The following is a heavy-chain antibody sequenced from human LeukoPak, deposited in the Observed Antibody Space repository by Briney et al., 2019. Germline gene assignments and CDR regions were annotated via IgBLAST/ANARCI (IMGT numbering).Heavy chain of an antibody. CDR2: IYSGGST. V-gene: IGHV3-66*01. CDR3: ARVTPTRFDY. Sequence: GGSLRLSCTASGFTFGDYAMSWVRQAPGKGLEWVSVIYSGGSTYYADSVKGRFTISRGNSKNTLYLQMNSLRAEDTAVYYCARVTPTRFDYWGQGTLVTVSS. J-gene: IGHJ4*02. CDR1: GFTFGDYA.